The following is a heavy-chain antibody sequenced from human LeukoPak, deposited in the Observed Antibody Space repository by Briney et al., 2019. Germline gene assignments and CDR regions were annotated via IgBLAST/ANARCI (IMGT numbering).Heavy chain of an antibody. CDR1: GYTFTSYD. D-gene: IGHD3-3*01. V-gene: IGHV1-8*01. CDR3: ARGLDYDFWSGYLGYDQPAGY. CDR2: MNPNSGNT. J-gene: IGHJ4*02. Sequence: RASVKVSCKASGYTFTSYDINWVRQATGQGLEWMGWMNPNSGNTGYAQKFQGRVTMTRNTSISTAYMELSSLRSEDTAVYYCARGLDYDFWSGYLGYDQPAGYWGQGTLVTVSS.